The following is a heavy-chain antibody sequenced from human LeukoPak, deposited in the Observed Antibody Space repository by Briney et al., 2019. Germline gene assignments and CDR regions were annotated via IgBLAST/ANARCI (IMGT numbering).Heavy chain of an antibody. CDR3: ARARTGTTYSFGYYYYYMDV. CDR2: IKQDGSEK. J-gene: IGHJ6*03. V-gene: IGHV3-7*01. D-gene: IGHD1-1*01. Sequence: GGSLRLSCAASGFTFSSYWMSWVRQAPGKGLEWVANIKQDGSEKYYVDSVKGRFTISRDNAKTSLYLQMNSLRAEDTAVYYCARARTGTTYSFGYYYYYMDVWGKGTTVTVSS. CDR1: GFTFSSYW.